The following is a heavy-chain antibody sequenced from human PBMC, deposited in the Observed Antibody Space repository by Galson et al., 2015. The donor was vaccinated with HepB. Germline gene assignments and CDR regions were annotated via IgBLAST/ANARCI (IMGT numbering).Heavy chain of an antibody. CDR2: ISGSGGST. D-gene: IGHD3-16*01. J-gene: IGHJ4*02. V-gene: IGHV3-23*01. CDR1: GFTFSRYA. CDR3: AKGLARELCVDY. Sequence: SLRLSCAASGFTFSRYAMSWVRQAPGKGLEWVSAISGSGGSTYYADSVKGRFTISRDNSKNTLYLQMNSLRAEDTAVYYCAKGLARELCVDYWGQGTLVTVSS.